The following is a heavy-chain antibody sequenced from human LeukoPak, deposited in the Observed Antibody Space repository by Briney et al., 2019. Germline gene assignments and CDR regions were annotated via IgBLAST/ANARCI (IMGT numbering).Heavy chain of an antibody. CDR3: ARPEGHYDTLTGGSLDY. J-gene: IGHJ4*02. V-gene: IGHV5-51*01. CDR1: GYSFTSYW. CDR2: IYPGDSDT. D-gene: IGHD3-9*01. Sequence: GESLKISCKGSGYSFTSYWIGWARQMPGKGLEWMGIIYPGDSDTRYSPSFQGQATISADKSISTAYLQWSSLKASDTAMYYCARPEGHYDTLTGGSLDYWGQGTLVTVSS.